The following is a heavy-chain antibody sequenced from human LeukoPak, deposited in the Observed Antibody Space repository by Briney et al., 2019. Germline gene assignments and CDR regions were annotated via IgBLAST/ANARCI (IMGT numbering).Heavy chain of an antibody. Sequence: SETLSLTCTVSGGSISNYYWSWIRQPAGKGLEWIGRKYARGSSNYNPPVQSRITMSVDTSKNQFSLKLRSVTAADTAVYYCARGQGWFDPWGQGTLVTVSS. CDR1: GGSISNYY. CDR2: KYARGSS. CDR3: ARGQGWFDP. J-gene: IGHJ5*02. V-gene: IGHV4-4*07.